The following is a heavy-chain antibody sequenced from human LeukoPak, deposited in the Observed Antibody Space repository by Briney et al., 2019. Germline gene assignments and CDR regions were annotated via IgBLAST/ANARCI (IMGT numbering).Heavy chain of an antibody. V-gene: IGHV3-48*03. CDR2: ISSSGSTI. CDR3: ARDLGVEMAIPPYYYYYGMDV. CDR1: GFTFSSYE. J-gene: IGHJ6*02. D-gene: IGHD5-24*01. Sequence: GGSLRLSCAASGFTFSSYEMNWVRQAPGKGLEWVSYISSSGSTIYYADSVKGRFTISRDNAENSLYLQMNSLRAEDTAVYYCARDLGVEMAIPPYYYYYGMDVWGQGTTVTVSS.